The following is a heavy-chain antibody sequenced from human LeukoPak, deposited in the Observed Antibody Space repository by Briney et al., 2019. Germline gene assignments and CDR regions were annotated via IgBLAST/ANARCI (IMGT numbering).Heavy chain of an antibody. CDR1: GFTFSSYE. V-gene: IGHV3-48*03. D-gene: IGHD2-21*02. J-gene: IGHJ4*02. CDR3: AKDRMTVFES. CDR2: ISSSGSTI. Sequence: GGSLRLSCAASGFTFSSYEMNWVRQAPGKGLEWVSYISSSGSTIYYADSLKGRFTISRDNAKNSLYLQMNSLRPDDTAVYFCAKDRMTVFESWGQGTLVTVSS.